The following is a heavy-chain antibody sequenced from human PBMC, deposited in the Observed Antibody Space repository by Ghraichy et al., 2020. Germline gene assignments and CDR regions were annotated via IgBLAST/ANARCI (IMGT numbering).Heavy chain of an antibody. CDR2: FYHSGST. CDR3: ARRNAAMANFDY. D-gene: IGHD5-18*01. V-gene: IGHV4-61*01. J-gene: IGHJ4*02. CDR1: GGSVSSGSYY. Sequence: SETLSLTCTVSGGSVSSGSYYWSWIRQPPGKGLEWIGYFYHSGSTNYNPSLKSRVTISVDTSKNQFSLKLSSVTAVDTAVYYCARRNAAMANFDYWGQGTLVTVSS.